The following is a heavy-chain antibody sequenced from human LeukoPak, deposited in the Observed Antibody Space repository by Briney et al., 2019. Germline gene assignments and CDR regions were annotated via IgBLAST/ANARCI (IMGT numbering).Heavy chain of an antibody. J-gene: IGHJ4*02. CDR2: ISGSGGST. Sequence: GGSLRLSCAATGFTFSSSAMSWVRQAPGKGLEWVSAISGSGGSTYYADSVKGRFTISRDNSKNTLYLQMNSLRAEDTAVYYCAKDQDIVVVVIDYWGQGTLVTVSS. CDR1: GFTFSSSA. V-gene: IGHV3-23*01. D-gene: IGHD2-15*01. CDR3: AKDQDIVVVVIDY.